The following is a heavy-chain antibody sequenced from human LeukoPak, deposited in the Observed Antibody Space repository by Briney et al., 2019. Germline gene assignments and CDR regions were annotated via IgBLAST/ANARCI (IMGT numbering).Heavy chain of an antibody. V-gene: IGHV3-48*01. D-gene: IGHD6-6*01. CDR2: ISSSSSTI. Sequence: GGSLRLSCAASGFTFSSYSMNWVRQAPGKGLEWVSYISSSSSTIYYADSVKGRFTISRDNSKNTLYLQMNSLRAEDTAVYYCAKDPGRFEYSSSSHYFDYWGQGTLVTVSS. CDR3: AKDPGRFEYSSSSHYFDY. CDR1: GFTFSSYS. J-gene: IGHJ4*02.